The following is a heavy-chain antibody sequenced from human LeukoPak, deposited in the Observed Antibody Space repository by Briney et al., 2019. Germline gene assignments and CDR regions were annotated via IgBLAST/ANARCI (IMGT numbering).Heavy chain of an antibody. CDR3: ARALITMVRGVIINWFDP. D-gene: IGHD3-10*01. V-gene: IGHV1-8*01. CDR2: VNPNSGNT. CDR1: GYTFTSYD. J-gene: IGHJ5*02. Sequence: ASVKVSCKASGYTFTSYDINWVRQATGQGLEWMGWVNPNSGNTGYAQKFQGRVTMTRNTSISTAYMELSSLRSEDTAVYYCARALITMVRGVIINWFDPWGQGTLVTVSS.